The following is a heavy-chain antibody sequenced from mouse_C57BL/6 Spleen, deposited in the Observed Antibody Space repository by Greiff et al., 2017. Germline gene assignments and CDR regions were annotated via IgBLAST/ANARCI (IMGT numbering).Heavy chain of an antibody. J-gene: IGHJ4*01. CDR2: IDPSDSYT. V-gene: IGHV1-69*01. D-gene: IGHD3-2*02. CDR1: GYTFTSYW. Sequence: QVQLQQPGAELVMPGASVKLSCKASGYTFTSYWMHWVKQRPGQGLEWIGEIDPSDSYTNYNQKFKGKSTLTVDKSSSTAYMQLSSLTSEDSAVYYCARTEGSSRYEAMDYWGQGTSVTVSS. CDR3: ARTEGSSRYEAMDY.